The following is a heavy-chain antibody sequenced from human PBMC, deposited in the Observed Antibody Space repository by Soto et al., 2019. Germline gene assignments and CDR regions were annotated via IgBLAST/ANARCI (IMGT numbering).Heavy chain of an antibody. CDR3: TTYFYFCGSHRYRWAY. J-gene: IGHJ1*01. V-gene: IGHV3-15*01. CDR1: GFPFTNAW. CDR2: VLSKADGGET. D-gene: IGHD3-16*02. Sequence: GGSLRLSCAASGFPFTNAWMSWVRQVPGKGLEWIARVLSKADGGETDYAAPVKDRFTISRDDSRNTSHLQMNSLRTEDTAVYYCTTYFYFCGSHRYRWAYWGRGAPDPVSS.